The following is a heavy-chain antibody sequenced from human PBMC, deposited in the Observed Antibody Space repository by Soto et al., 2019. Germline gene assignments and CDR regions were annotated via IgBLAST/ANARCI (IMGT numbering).Heavy chain of an antibody. CDR3: TRRGRQSANWFDP. CDR2: IIPMSGRP. V-gene: IGHV1-69*06. J-gene: IGHJ5*02. CDR1: GGTFNSFS. Sequence: QVQLVQSGADVQTPGSSVKVSCKASGGTFNSFSIDWVRQAPGQGLEWMGGIIPMSGRPNYAQRFQGRVTFSADKSTNTVYMEVNSLTYEDTAVYYCTRRGRQSANWFDPWGQGTLVTVSS.